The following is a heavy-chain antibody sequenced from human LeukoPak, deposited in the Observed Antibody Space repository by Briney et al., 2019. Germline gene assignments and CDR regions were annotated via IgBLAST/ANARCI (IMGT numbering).Heavy chain of an antibody. CDR2: IYPYSGDT. J-gene: IGHJ4*02. V-gene: IGHV1-2*02. D-gene: IGHD4-11*01. CDR3: ANGYGNYVSRFDY. Sequence: ASVKVSCKASAYTYSDYLMHWLRQAPGQGLEWMGWIYPYSGDTKYAQKFQVRVTMTRDTSISTVYTELSRLRSEDTAVYRCANGYGNYVSRFDYWGQGTLVTVSS. CDR1: AYTYSDYL.